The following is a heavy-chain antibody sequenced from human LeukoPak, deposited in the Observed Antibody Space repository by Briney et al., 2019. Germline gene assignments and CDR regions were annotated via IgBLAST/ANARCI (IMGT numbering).Heavy chain of an antibody. CDR3: ASLELYYYGSGSYYL. D-gene: IGHD3-10*01. V-gene: IGHV3-21*01. Sequence: GGSLRLSCAASGFTFSSYSMNWVRQAPGKGLEWVSSISSSSSYINYADSVKGRFTISRDNAKNSLYLQMNSLRAEDTAVYYCASLELYYYGSGSYYLWGQGTLVTVSS. CDR1: GFTFSSYS. J-gene: IGHJ5*02. CDR2: ISSSSSYI.